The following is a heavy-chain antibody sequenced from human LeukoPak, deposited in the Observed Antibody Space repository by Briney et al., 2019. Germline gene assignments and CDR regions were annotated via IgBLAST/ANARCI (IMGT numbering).Heavy chain of an antibody. CDR3: ARYRPDDALDI. Sequence: SETLSLTCTVSGGSISSYYWSWIRQPPGKGLEWIGYIYYSGSTNYNPSLKSRVTISVDTSKNQFSLKLSSVTAADTAVYYCARYRPDDALDIWGQGTMVTVSS. J-gene: IGHJ3*02. V-gene: IGHV4-59*01. CDR1: GGSISSYY. CDR2: IYYSGST. D-gene: IGHD6-6*01.